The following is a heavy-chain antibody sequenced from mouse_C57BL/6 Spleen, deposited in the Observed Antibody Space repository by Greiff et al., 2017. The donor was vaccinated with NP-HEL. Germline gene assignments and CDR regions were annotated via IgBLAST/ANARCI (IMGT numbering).Heavy chain of an antibody. Sequence: EVQRVESGGGLVKPGGSLKLSCAASGFTFSSYAMSWVRQTPEKRLEWVATISDGGSYTYYPDNVKGRFTISRDNAKNNLYLQMSHLKSEDTAMYYCARGGDVDWFAYWGQGTLVTVSA. CDR1: GFTFSSYA. CDR3: ARGGDVDWFAY. CDR2: ISDGGSYT. V-gene: IGHV5-4*01. D-gene: IGHD3-3*01. J-gene: IGHJ3*01.